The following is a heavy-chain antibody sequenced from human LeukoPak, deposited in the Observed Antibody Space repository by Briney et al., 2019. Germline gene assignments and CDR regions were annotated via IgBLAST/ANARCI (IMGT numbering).Heavy chain of an antibody. Sequence: PGRSLRLSCAASGFTFDDYAMHWVRQAPGKGLEWVSGISWNSGTIGYADSVKGRFTISRDNAKNSLYLQMNSLRAEDTALYYWAKAQRGGGPILYFDYWGQGTLVTVSS. D-gene: IGHD2-15*01. CDR1: GFTFDDYA. CDR2: ISWNSGTI. J-gene: IGHJ4*02. CDR3: AKAQRGGGPILYFDY. V-gene: IGHV3-9*01.